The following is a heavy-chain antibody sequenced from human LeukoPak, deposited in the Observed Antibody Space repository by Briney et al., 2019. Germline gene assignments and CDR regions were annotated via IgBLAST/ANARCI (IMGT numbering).Heavy chain of an antibody. J-gene: IGHJ4*02. D-gene: IGHD6-6*01. CDR1: GFTFSSYS. Sequence: GGSLRLSCAASGFTFSSYSMNWVRQAPGKGLEWVSYISSSSSTIYYADSVKGRFTISRDNAKNSLYLQMNSLRAEDTAVYYCASDPRGLDSRSSPDYWGQGTLVTVSS. CDR2: ISSSSSTI. V-gene: IGHV3-48*01. CDR3: ASDPRGLDSRSSPDY.